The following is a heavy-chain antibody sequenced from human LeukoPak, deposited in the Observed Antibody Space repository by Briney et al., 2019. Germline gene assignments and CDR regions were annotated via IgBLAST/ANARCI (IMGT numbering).Heavy chain of an antibody. D-gene: IGHD1-26*01. CDR1: GFTFSDKW. Sequence: GGSLRLSCVGSGFTFSDKWMSWVRQAPGKGPEWVASIKKDGSQKYYVDSVKGRFTISRDNAQNSLYLQMSSLRVEDTAIYSCARVGWELLNLHFDPWGQGTLVTVSS. J-gene: IGHJ5*02. V-gene: IGHV3-7*03. CDR2: IKKDGSQK. CDR3: ARVGWELLNLHFDP.